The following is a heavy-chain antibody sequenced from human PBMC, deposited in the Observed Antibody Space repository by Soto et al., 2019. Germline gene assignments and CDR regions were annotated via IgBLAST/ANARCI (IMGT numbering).Heavy chain of an antibody. CDR2: IYYSGST. CDR1: GGSISSSSYY. J-gene: IGHJ4*02. V-gene: IGHV4-39*01. D-gene: IGHD6-19*01. Sequence: SETLSLTCTVSGGSISSSSYYWGWLRQPPGKGLEWIGSIYYSGSTYYNPSLKSRVTISVDTSKNKFSLKLSSVTAADTAVYYCARRYSSGWYMDGIDYWGQGTLVTVSS. CDR3: ARRYSSGWYMDGIDY.